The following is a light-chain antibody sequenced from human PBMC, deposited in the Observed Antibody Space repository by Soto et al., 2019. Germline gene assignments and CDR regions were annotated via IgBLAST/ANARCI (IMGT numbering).Light chain of an antibody. CDR3: SSSAGSNNLRV. CDR2: EVS. Sequence: QSVLTQPPSASGSPGQSVTISCTGTSSDVGGYNYVSWYQQHPGKAPKLMIYEVSKRPSGVPDRFSGSKSGNTASLTVSGLQADDEADYYCSSSAGSNNLRVFGGGTKLTVL. CDR1: SSDVGGYNY. J-gene: IGLJ2*01. V-gene: IGLV2-8*01.